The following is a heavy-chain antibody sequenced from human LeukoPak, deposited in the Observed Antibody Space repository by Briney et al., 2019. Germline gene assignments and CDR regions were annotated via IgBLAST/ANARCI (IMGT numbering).Heavy chain of an antibody. CDR1: GGSFSGYY. Sequence: PSETLSLTCAVYGGSFSGYYWSWIRQPPGKGLEWIGEINHSGSTNYNPSLKSRVTISVDTSKNQFSLKLSSVTAADTAVYYCARGSYYYGSGSYYNHKTYFDYWGQGTLVTVSS. CDR2: INHSGST. D-gene: IGHD3-10*01. CDR3: ARGSYYYGSGSYYNHKTYFDY. J-gene: IGHJ4*02. V-gene: IGHV4-34*01.